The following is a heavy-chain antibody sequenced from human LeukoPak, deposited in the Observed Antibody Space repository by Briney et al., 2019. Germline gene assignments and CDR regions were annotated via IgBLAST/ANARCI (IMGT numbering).Heavy chain of an antibody. CDR2: IYPGDSDT. V-gene: IGHV5-51*01. D-gene: IGHD6-19*01. J-gene: IGHJ6*02. Sequence: GESLKISCKGSGYRFNNYWIGWVRQMPGKGLESMGIIYPGDSDTRYSPSSQGQVTISADMSISTAYLQWSSLKASDTAIYYCARLPDSSGRGPYYYGMDVWGQGTTVTVSS. CDR3: ARLPDSSGRGPYYYGMDV. CDR1: GYRFNNYW.